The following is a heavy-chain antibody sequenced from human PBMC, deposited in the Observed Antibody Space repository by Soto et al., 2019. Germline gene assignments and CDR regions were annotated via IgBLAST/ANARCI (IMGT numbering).Heavy chain of an antibody. V-gene: IGHV4-59*08. Sequence: QVQLQESGPGLVKPSETLSLTCTVSGGSISSYYWSWIRQPPGKGLEWIGYIYYSGSTNYNPSLTSRDNLSVNTSKNKFSLKLGSVTAADTAVDYGARRYGSCFDIWGQGTMVTVSS. CDR1: GGSISSYY. D-gene: IGHD3-10*01. CDR3: ARRYGSCFDI. J-gene: IGHJ3*02. CDR2: IYYSGST.